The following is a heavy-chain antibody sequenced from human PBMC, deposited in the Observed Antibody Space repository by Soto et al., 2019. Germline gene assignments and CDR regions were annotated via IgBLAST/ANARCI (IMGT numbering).Heavy chain of an antibody. CDR3: ARGGDYYDSSGESDAFDI. V-gene: IGHV1-69*06. CDR2: IIPIFGTA. D-gene: IGHD3-22*01. J-gene: IGHJ3*02. Sequence: QVQLVQSGAEVKQPGSSVKVSCKASGGTFSSYAISWVRRAPGQGLEWMGGIIPIFGTANYAQKFQGRVTITADKSTSTAYMELSSLRSEDTAVYYCARGGDYYDSSGESDAFDIWGQGTIFTVSS. CDR1: GGTFSSYA.